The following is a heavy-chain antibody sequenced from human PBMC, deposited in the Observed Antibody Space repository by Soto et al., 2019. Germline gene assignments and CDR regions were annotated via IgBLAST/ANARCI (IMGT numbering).Heavy chain of an antibody. CDR1: GDTISTGGYT. Sequence: SETLSLTCDVSGDTISTGGYTWAWIRQPPGKALEWIGHTYHSGNPYYNPSLKSRVTISADTSKNQFSLKLSSVTAADTAVYYCARDGDGYNYWGQGTLVTVSS. D-gene: IGHD5-12*01. CDR2: TYHSGNP. J-gene: IGHJ4*02. CDR3: ARDGDGYNY. V-gene: IGHV4-30-2*01.